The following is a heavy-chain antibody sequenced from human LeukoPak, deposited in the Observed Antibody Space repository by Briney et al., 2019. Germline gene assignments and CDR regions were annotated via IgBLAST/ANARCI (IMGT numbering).Heavy chain of an antibody. D-gene: IGHD3-16*01. J-gene: IGHJ4*02. CDR3: ARDYDYVWGSYSD. V-gene: IGHV4-34*01. CDR1: GGSFSGYY. CDR2: INHSGST. Sequence: SETLSLTCAVYGGSFSGYYWSWIRQPPREGLEWIGEINHSGSTNYNPSLKSRVTISVDTSKNQFSLKLSSVTAADTAVYYCARDYDYVWGSYSDWGQGTLVTVSS.